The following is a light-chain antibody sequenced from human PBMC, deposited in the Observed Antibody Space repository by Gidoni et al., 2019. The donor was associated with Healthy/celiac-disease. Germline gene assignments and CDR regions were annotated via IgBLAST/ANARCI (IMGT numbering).Light chain of an antibody. Sequence: DIQMSQSPYSLSASVGDRVTITCRASQSISSYLNWYQQKPGKAPKLLIYAASSLQSGVPSRFSGSGSGTDFTLTISSLQPEEFATYDCQQRYSTPVTVGQGTKLEIK. CDR3: QQRYSTPVT. CDR1: QSISSY. V-gene: IGKV1-39*01. J-gene: IGKJ2*01. CDR2: AAS.